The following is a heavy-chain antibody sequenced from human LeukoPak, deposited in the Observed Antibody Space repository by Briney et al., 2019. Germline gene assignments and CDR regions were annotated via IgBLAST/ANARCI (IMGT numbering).Heavy chain of an antibody. CDR2: IYYSGST. Sequence: SETLSLTCTVSGGSISSYYWSWIRQPPGKGLEWIGYIYYSGSTNYNPSLKSRVTISVDTSKNQFSLKLSSVTAADTAVYYCARGRDCSSASCYSGYYYYGMDVWGQGTTVTVSS. D-gene: IGHD2-2*02. CDR3: ARGRDCSSASCYSGYYYYGMDV. J-gene: IGHJ6*02. V-gene: IGHV4-59*01. CDR1: GGSISSYY.